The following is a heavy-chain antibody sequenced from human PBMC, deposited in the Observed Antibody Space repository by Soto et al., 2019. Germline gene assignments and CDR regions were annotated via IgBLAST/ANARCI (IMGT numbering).Heavy chain of an antibody. CDR1: GFTFSSYG. CDR2: ISYDGSNK. Sequence: QAQLVESGGGVVQPGRSPRLSCAASGFTFSSYGMHWVRQAPGKGLEWVAVISYDGSNKYYADSVKGRFTISRDNSKNTLYLQMNSLRAEDTAVYYCAKGGNDFWSAPGAFDIWGQGTMVTVSS. J-gene: IGHJ3*02. V-gene: IGHV3-30*18. D-gene: IGHD3-3*01. CDR3: AKGGNDFWSAPGAFDI.